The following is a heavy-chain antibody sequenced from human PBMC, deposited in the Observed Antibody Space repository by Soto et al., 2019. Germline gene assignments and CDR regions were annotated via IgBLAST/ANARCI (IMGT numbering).Heavy chain of an antibody. D-gene: IGHD6-6*01. Sequence: ASVKVSCKASGYTFTSYGISWVRQAPGQGLEWMGWISAYNGNTNYAQKLQGRVTMTTDTSTSTAYMELRSLRSDDTAVYYCARDPAIAARPSDDTFDIWGQGTMVTVSS. V-gene: IGHV1-18*04. CDR2: ISAYNGNT. CDR3: ARDPAIAARPSDDTFDI. CDR1: GYTFTSYG. J-gene: IGHJ3*02.